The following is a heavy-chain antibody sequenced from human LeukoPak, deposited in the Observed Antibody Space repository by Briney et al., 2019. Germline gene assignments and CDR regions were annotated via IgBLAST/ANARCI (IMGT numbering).Heavy chain of an antibody. CDR2: VCSGGST. D-gene: IGHD2-2*01. CDR3: ARSRGYCSSTSCYLWPFDP. Sequence: GGSLRVSCAASGFTVSSNYMRWVRQVPGKGLEWVSVVCSGGSTYYADSVKGRFTISRDNSKNTLYLQMNSLRAEDTAVYYCARSRGYCSSTSCYLWPFDPWGQGTLVTVSS. CDR1: GFTVSSNY. V-gene: IGHV3-53*01. J-gene: IGHJ5*02.